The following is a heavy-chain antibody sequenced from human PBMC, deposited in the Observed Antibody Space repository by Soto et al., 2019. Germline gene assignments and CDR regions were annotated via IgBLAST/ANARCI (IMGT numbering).Heavy chain of an antibody. Sequence: QVQLVESGGGLVKPGGSLRLSCAASGFTFSDYYMSWIRQAPGKGLEWVSYISSSGSTIYYADSVKGRFTISRDNAKNSLYLQMNSLRADDTAVYYCARVGAASWYPTEWDWFDPWGQGTLVTVSS. D-gene: IGHD6-13*01. CDR3: ARVGAASWYPTEWDWFDP. CDR1: GFTFSDYY. CDR2: ISSSGSTI. J-gene: IGHJ5*02. V-gene: IGHV3-11*01.